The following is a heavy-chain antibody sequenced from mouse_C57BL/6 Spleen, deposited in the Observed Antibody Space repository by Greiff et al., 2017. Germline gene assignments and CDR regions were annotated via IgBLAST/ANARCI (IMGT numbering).Heavy chain of an antibody. D-gene: IGHD2-4*01. CDR2: IHPNNGGT. CDR3: ARGGDYEGADGGY. J-gene: IGHJ2*01. Sequence: EVQLQQSGPELVKPGASVKISCKASGYTFTDYYMNWVKQSPGKGLEWIGDIHPNNGGTSYKQKLKGKATLTVDMSSSTASMELRSLTTEDSAVYYCARGGDYEGADGGYWGQGTTLTVSS. V-gene: IGHV1-26*01. CDR1: GYTFTDYY.